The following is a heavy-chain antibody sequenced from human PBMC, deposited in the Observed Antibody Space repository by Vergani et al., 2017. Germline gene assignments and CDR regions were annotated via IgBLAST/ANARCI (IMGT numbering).Heavy chain of an antibody. CDR3: ARGPPYYDILTGYYRDNWFDP. Sequence: QVQLQESGPGLVKPSETLSLTCTVSGGSISSYYWSWIRQPPGKGLEWIGYIYYSGSTNYNPSLKSRVTIPVDTSKNQFSLKLSSVTAADTAVYYCARGPPYYDILTGYYRDNWFDPWGQGTLVTVSS. D-gene: IGHD3-9*01. J-gene: IGHJ5*02. CDR1: GGSISSYY. CDR2: IYYSGST. V-gene: IGHV4-59*01.